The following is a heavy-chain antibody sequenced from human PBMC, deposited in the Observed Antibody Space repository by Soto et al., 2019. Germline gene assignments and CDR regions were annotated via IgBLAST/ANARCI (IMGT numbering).Heavy chain of an antibody. CDR2: IYYSGGT. J-gene: IGHJ4*02. CDR1: GGSISTYY. D-gene: IGHD1-26*01. V-gene: IGHV4-59*01. Sequence: QVQLQESGPGLVKPSETLSLTCTVSGGSISTYYWNWIRQPPGKGLEWIGYIYYSGGTNYNPSLKSRVTMSVDTSKNQFSLKVNSGTAAETAVYYCARDIGMGYYFDNWGQGILVTVSS. CDR3: ARDIGMGYYFDN.